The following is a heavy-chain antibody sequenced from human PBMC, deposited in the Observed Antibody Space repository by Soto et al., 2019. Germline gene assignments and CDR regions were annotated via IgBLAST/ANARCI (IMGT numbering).Heavy chain of an antibody. J-gene: IGHJ4*02. Sequence: GASVKVSCKASGYIFTSYGISWVRQAPGQGLEWMGWISAYNGNTNYAQKLQGRVTMTTDTSTSTAYMELRSLRSDDTAVYYCARVRSITMVRGVIRTGDYWGQGTLVTVSS. CDR3: ARVRSITMVRGVIRTGDY. CDR1: GYIFTSYG. V-gene: IGHV1-18*01. D-gene: IGHD3-10*01. CDR2: ISAYNGNT.